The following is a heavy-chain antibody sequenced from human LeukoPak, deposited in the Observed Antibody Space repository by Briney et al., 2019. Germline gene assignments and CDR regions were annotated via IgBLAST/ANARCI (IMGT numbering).Heavy chain of an antibody. D-gene: IGHD2-15*01. V-gene: IGHV3-7*01. CDR2: IKEDGSEK. Sequence: GGSLRLSCAASGFSFSSYWMTWVRQAPGKGLEWVANIKEDGSEKYYVDSVEGRFTISRDNAKNSLFLQMNNLRAEDTAVYYCARDKRGHHYWGQGTLVTVSS. J-gene: IGHJ4*02. CDR3: ARDKRGHHY. CDR1: GFSFSSYW.